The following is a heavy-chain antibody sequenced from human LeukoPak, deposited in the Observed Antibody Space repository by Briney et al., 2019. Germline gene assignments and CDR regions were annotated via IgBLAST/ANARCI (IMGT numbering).Heavy chain of an antibody. Sequence: GGSLRLSCAASGFTFSSYAMSWVRQAPGKGLEWVSVISGSGGSTYYADSVKGRFTISRDNSKNTLYLQMNSLRAEDTAVYYCARSRWLPTYFDYWGQGTLVTVSS. D-gene: IGHD5-24*01. CDR3: ARSRWLPTYFDY. V-gene: IGHV3-23*01. CDR2: ISGSGGST. J-gene: IGHJ4*02. CDR1: GFTFSSYA.